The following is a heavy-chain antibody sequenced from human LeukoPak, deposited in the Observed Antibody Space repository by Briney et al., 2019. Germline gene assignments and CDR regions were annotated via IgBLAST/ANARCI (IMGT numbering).Heavy chain of an antibody. CDR3: ARAPHTAGINWFDP. J-gene: IGHJ5*02. CDR2: INPNSGGT. V-gene: IGHV1-2*02. D-gene: IGHD2-21*02. CDR1: GYTFTSYG. Sequence: ASVKVSCKASGYTFTSYGISWVRQAPGQGLEWMGWINPNSGGTNYAQKFQGRVTMTRDTSISTAYMELSRLRSDDTAVYYCARAPHTAGINWFDPWGQGTLVTVSS.